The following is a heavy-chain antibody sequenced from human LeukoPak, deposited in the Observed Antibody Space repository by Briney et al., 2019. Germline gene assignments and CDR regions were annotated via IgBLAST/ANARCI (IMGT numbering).Heavy chain of an antibody. CDR3: ASLHGDYVY. CDR1: GFSISTYS. CDR2: ISSSSSDI. V-gene: IGHV3-21*01. Sequence: GGSLRLSCASSGFSISTYSMNWVRQAPGKGLEWVSCISSSSSDIYYADSVKGRFTISRDDTKSSLYLQMNSRRVEDTAVYYCASLHGDYVYWGQGTLVTVSS. D-gene: IGHD4-17*01. J-gene: IGHJ4*02.